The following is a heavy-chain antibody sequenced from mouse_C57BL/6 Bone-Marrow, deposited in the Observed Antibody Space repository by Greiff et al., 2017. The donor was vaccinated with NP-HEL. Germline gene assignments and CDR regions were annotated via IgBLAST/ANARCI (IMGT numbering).Heavy chain of an antibody. J-gene: IGHJ3*01. D-gene: IGHD1-1*01. CDR2: IDPEDGET. CDR1: GFNIKDYY. Sequence: EVKLQESGAELVKPGASVKLSCTASGFNIKDYYMHWVKQRTEQGLEWIGRIDPEDGETKYAPKFQGKATITADTSSNTAYLQLSSLTSEDTAVYYCATVYGSSSWFAYWGQGTLVTVSA. CDR3: ATVYGSSSWFAY. V-gene: IGHV14-2*01.